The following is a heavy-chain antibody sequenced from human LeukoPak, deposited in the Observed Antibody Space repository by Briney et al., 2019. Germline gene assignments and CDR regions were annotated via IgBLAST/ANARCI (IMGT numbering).Heavy chain of an antibody. CDR3: ARTGLVVPAASYYYYGMDV. CDR1: GGTFSSYA. V-gene: IGHV1-69*13. D-gene: IGHD2-2*01. Sequence: ASVKVSCTASGGTFSSYAISWVRQAPGQGLEWMGGIIPIFGTANYAQKFQGRVTITADESTSTAYMELSSLRSEDTAVYYCARTGLVVPAASYYYYGMDVWGQGTTVTVSS. CDR2: IIPIFGTA. J-gene: IGHJ6*02.